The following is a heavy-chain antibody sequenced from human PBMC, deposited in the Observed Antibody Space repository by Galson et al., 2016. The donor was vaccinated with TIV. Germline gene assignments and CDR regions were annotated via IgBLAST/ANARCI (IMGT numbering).Heavy chain of an antibody. V-gene: IGHV4-34*01. J-gene: IGHJ3*02. CDR1: GGSFSGHY. CDR2: ISLGGNT. CDR3: ARHSTSGFPGIEVAARRRPFDI. Sequence: ETLSLTCAVYGGSFSGHYWSWIRQSPGKGLEWIGEISLGGNTNYNPSLKSRVTMSIDTSENPFSVKLMSVTAADTAVYYCARHSTSGFPGIEVAARRRPFDIWGQGTLVIVSS. D-gene: IGHD6-19*01.